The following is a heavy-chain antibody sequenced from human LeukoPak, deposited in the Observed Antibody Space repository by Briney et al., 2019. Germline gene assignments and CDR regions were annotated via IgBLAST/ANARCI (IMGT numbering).Heavy chain of an antibody. D-gene: IGHD3-3*01. CDR1: GFSFNTYG. Sequence: GGSLRLSCAASGFSFNTYGMHWVRQAPGKGLEWMAYIRYDGSTKYYADSVRGRFTISRDNSKNTLYLEMNSLRAEDTAVFYCAKKGGNYDYFDYWGQGNLVTVSS. CDR2: IRYDGSTK. CDR3: AKKGGNYDYFDY. J-gene: IGHJ4*02. V-gene: IGHV3-30*02.